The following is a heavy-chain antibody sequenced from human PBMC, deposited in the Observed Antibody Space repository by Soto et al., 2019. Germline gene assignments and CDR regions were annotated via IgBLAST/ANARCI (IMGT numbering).Heavy chain of an antibody. J-gene: IGHJ6*02. CDR1: GFKFIDYY. D-gene: IGHD2-21*01. CDR3: ATTTAVIVAQGPMDV. Sequence: EVQLVQSGAEVKKPGATVKISCKVSGFKFIDYYMYWVQQAPGKALEWMGRVDPEDGETVYSEKFQGRLTITAETSRDTAHMELSGLRSEDTAVYFLATTTAVIVAQGPMDVCGQGNTVSVSS. CDR2: VDPEDGET. V-gene: IGHV1-69-2*01.